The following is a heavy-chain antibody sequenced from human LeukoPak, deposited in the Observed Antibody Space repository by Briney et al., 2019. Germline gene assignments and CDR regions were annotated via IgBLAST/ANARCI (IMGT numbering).Heavy chain of an antibody. CDR3: AKGNYDILTGYLYYFDY. Sequence: PGGSLRLSCAASGFTFSSYGMSWVRQAPGKGLEWVSAISGSGTSTYYADSVKGRFTISRDNSKNTLYLQMNSLRAEDTAVYYCAKGNYDILTGYLYYFDYWGRGTLVTVSS. V-gene: IGHV3-23*01. CDR1: GFTFSSYG. J-gene: IGHJ4*02. D-gene: IGHD3-9*01. CDR2: ISGSGTST.